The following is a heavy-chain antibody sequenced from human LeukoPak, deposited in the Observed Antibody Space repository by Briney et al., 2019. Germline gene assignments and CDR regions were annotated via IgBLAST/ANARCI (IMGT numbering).Heavy chain of an antibody. CDR2: ISSSSSYT. J-gene: IGHJ4*02. CDR1: GFTFSSYS. CDR3: ARSGYSYGPADY. V-gene: IGHV3-21*01. D-gene: IGHD5-18*01. Sequence: GGSLRLSCAASGFTFSSYSMNWVRQAPGKGLEWVSSISSSSSYTYYADSVKGRFTISRDNAKNSLYLQMNSLRAEDTAVYYCARSGYSYGPADYWGQGTLVTVSS.